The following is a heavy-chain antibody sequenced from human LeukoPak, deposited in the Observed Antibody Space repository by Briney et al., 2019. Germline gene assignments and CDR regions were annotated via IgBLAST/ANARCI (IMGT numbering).Heavy chain of an antibody. CDR1: GGSISSYY. V-gene: IGHV4-4*07. CDR3: ARVVTTVTPVGYYYNYIDV. Sequence: PSETLSLTCTVSGGSISSYYWSWIRQPAGKGLEWIGRIYTSGSTNYNPSLTSRVTMSVDTSKNQFSLKLSSVTAAGTAVYYCARVVTTVTPVGYYYNYIDVWGKESTVTVSS. D-gene: IGHD4-11*01. CDR2: IYTSGST. J-gene: IGHJ6*03.